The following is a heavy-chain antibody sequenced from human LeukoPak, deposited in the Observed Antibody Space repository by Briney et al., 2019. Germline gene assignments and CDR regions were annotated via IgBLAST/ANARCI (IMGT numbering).Heavy chain of an antibody. J-gene: IGHJ3*02. D-gene: IGHD2-15*01. CDR1: GGSISSYY. V-gene: IGHV4-4*07. Sequence: SETLSLTCTVSGGSISSYYWSWIRQPAGKGLGWIGRIYTSGSTNYNPTLKSRVSMSVDTSKNQSSLKLSSVTAADTAVYYCARVLGLSAFDIWGQGTMVTVSS. CDR2: IYTSGST. CDR3: ARVLGLSAFDI.